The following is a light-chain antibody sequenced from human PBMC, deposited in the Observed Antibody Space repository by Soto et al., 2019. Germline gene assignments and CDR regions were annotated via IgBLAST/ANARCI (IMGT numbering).Light chain of an antibody. CDR1: RSVSSSY. CDR2: GAS. CDR3: QRCGGLPLT. V-gene: IGKV3-20*01. Sequence: EIVLTQSPGTLSLSPGERATLSCRASRSVSSSYLAWYQQKPGQAPRLLIYGASSRATGVPDRFSGSGSGTDFTLTISTLEPEDFVVYYCQRCGGLPLTFGQGTKVDI. J-gene: IGKJ1*01.